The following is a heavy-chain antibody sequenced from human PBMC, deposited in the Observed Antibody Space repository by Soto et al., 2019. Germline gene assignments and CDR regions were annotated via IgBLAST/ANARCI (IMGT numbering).Heavy chain of an antibody. CDR3: ARTLWFGELLLDY. CDR2: IDPSDSYT. CDR1: GYSFTSYW. J-gene: IGHJ4*02. D-gene: IGHD3-10*01. Sequence: PGESLKISCKGSGYSFTSYWISWVRQMPGKGLEWMGRIDPSDSYTNYSPSFQGHVTISADKSISTAYLQWSSLKASDTAMCYCARTLWFGELLLDYWGQGTLVTVSS. V-gene: IGHV5-10-1*01.